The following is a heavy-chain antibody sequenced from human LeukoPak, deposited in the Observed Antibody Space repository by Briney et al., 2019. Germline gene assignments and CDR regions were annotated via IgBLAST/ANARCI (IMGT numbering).Heavy chain of an antibody. Sequence: SETLSLTCAVYGGSFSGYYWSWIRQPPGKGLEWIGEINHSGGTNYNPSLKSRVTISVDMSKNQFSLKLSSVTAADTAVYYCARGLYSGYPYWGQGTLVTVSS. D-gene: IGHD5-12*01. V-gene: IGHV4-34*01. CDR3: ARGLYSGYPY. CDR1: GGSFSGYY. CDR2: INHSGGT. J-gene: IGHJ4*02.